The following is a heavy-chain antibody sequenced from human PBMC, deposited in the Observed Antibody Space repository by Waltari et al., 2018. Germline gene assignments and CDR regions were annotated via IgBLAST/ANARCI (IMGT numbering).Heavy chain of an antibody. CDR3: VRNRGWQQFDL. Sequence: EVQLVESGGGLVQPGGSLRLSCAASGFTLSHYWMGWVRRAPGKGLKGVAEIKEDGGRKDYVDSVKGRFTISRDNAKRTLYLQMNSLRAEDTAVFYCVRNRGWQQFDLWCQGTLVTVAS. CDR2: IKEDGGRK. V-gene: IGHV3-7*01. J-gene: IGHJ5*02. CDR1: GFTLSHYW. D-gene: IGHD2-15*01.